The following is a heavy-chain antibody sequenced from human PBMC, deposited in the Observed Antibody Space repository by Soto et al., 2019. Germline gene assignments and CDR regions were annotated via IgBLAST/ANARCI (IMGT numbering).Heavy chain of an antibody. CDR1: GFRFSSYA. Sequence: GGSLRLSCAASGFRFSSYAMSCVRQAPGKGLDWVSTISGSGGVTYYADSVKGRLTISRDNSKNTLYLQMNSLRAEDTAVYYCTRDQVEAYYDTSGSQGYWGQGTLVTVSS. V-gene: IGHV3-23*01. CDR3: TRDQVEAYYDTSGSQGY. CDR2: ISGSGGVT. D-gene: IGHD3-22*01. J-gene: IGHJ4*02.